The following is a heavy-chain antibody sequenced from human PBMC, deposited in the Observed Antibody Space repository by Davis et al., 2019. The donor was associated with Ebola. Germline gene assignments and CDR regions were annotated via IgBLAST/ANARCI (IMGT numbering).Heavy chain of an antibody. J-gene: IGHJ4*02. CDR2: ISYDGSNK. CDR1: GFTFSSHG. CDR3: ARSSMGIDY. Sequence: GESLKISCVASGFTFSSHGMHWVRQASGKGLEWVAVISYDGSNKYYADSVKGRFTISRDNSKNTLYLQMNSLRAEDTAVYYCARSSMGIDYWGQGTLVTVSS. D-gene: IGHD6-13*01. V-gene: IGHV3-30*03.